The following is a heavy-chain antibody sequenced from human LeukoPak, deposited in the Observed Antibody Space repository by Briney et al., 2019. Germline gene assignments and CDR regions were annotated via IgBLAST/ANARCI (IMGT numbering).Heavy chain of an antibody. D-gene: IGHD6-19*01. CDR2: ISYDGSDK. CDR3: SRSIAVTGPTDY. V-gene: IGHV3-30*03. CDR1: GIPFRTFG. J-gene: IGHJ4*02. Sequence: GGSLRLSCAASGIPFRTFGMHWVRQAPGKGLQCVALISYDGSDKSYTDSVKGRFTISRDNSNNTLYLQMNSLSAEDTAVYYCSRSIAVTGPTDYWGQGTLVTVSS.